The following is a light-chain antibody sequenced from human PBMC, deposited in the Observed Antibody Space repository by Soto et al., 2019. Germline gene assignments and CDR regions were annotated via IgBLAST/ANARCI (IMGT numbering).Light chain of an antibody. CDR3: QQYNTWPPMYT. CDR1: QSVSSN. J-gene: IGKJ2*01. Sequence: EIVLTQSPATLSVSPGVRATLSCRASQSVSSNLAWYQQKPGQAPRLLFYATSTRATGIPARFSGSGSGTEFTLTISSLQSEDFAVYYCQQYNTWPPMYTFGQGTKLEIK. CDR2: ATS. V-gene: IGKV3-15*01.